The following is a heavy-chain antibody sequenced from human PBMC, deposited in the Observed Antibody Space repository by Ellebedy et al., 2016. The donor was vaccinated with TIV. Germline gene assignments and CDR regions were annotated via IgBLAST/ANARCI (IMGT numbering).Heavy chain of an antibody. CDR1: GGSFSGYY. V-gene: IGHV4-34*01. CDR2: INHSGST. Sequence: SETLSLTCAVYGGSFSGYYWSWIRQPPGKGLEWIGEINHSGSTNYNPSLKSRVTISVDTSKNQFSLKLSSVTAADTAVYYCARDRPMVRGISYGMDVWGQGTTVTVSS. J-gene: IGHJ6*02. D-gene: IGHD3-10*01. CDR3: ARDRPMVRGISYGMDV.